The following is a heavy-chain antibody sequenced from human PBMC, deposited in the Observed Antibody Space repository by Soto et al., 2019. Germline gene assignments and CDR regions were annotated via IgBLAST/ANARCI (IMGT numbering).Heavy chain of an antibody. CDR2: ISYDGTIT. Sequence: PGGSLILSCAASGFTFSIYAMHWVRQAPGKGLEYVSAISYDGTITYYADSVKGRFTISRDDSRNTVYLQMGSLRPEDMAVYYCARGSYYTSGTVHRPYDYWGQGTLVTVSS. CDR1: GFTFSIYA. J-gene: IGHJ4*02. V-gene: IGHV3-64*02. CDR3: ARGSYYTSGTVHRPYDY. D-gene: IGHD3-10*01.